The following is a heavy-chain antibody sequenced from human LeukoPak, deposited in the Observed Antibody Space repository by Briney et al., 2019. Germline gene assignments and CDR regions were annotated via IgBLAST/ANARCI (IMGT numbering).Heavy chain of an antibody. D-gene: IGHD6-13*01. Sequence: SVKVSCKASGYTFTSYYMHWVRQAPGQGLEWMGGIIPIFGTANYAQKFQGRVTITTDESTSTAYMELSSLRSEDTAVYYCARDLKEGSSWYSSYYYMDVWGKGTTVTVSS. V-gene: IGHV1-69*05. J-gene: IGHJ6*03. CDR3: ARDLKEGSSWYSSYYYMDV. CDR2: IIPIFGTA. CDR1: GYTFTSYY.